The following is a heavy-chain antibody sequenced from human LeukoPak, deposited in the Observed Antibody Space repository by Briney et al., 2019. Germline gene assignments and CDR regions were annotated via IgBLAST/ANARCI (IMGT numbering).Heavy chain of an antibody. Sequence: GGSLRLSCAASGFTFSSYAMHWVRLAPGKGLEYVSAISSNGGSTYYANSVKGRFTISRDNSKNTLYLQMGSLRAEDMAVYYCARAQGGNDGFDYWGQGTLVTVSS. CDR1: GFTFSSYA. J-gene: IGHJ4*02. CDR2: ISSNGGST. D-gene: IGHD3-16*01. V-gene: IGHV3-64*01. CDR3: ARAQGGNDGFDY.